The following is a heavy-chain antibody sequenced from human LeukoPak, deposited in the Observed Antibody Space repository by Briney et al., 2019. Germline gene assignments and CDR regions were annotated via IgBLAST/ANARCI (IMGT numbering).Heavy chain of an antibody. J-gene: IGHJ3*02. CDR1: GGSISSSSYY. V-gene: IGHV4-39*07. Sequence: SETLSLTCTVSGGSISSSSYYWGWIRQPPGKGLEWIGSIYYSGSTYYNPSLKSRVTISVDTSKNQFSLKLSSVTAADTAVYYCARDIPLDAFDIWGQGTMVTVSS. CDR3: ARDIPLDAFDI. CDR2: IYYSGST.